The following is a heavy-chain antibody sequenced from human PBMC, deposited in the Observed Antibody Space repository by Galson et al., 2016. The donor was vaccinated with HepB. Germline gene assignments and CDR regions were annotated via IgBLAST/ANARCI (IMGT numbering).Heavy chain of an antibody. CDR2: IWFDGNNK. CDR1: GFTFNYYA. D-gene: IGHD2-8*01. J-gene: IGHJ3*02. CDR3: AKGQYDVCDI. Sequence: SLRLSCAASGFTFNYYAMHWVRQAPGKGLEWVAGIWFDGNNKYYADSVKGRFTISRDTSRNPLYVQMNSLRAEDTAVYYCAKGQYDVCDIWGQGTRVTVSS. V-gene: IGHV3-33*06.